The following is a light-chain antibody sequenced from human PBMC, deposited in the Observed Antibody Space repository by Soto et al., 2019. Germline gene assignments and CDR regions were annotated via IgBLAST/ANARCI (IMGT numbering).Light chain of an antibody. CDR2: KAS. V-gene: IGKV1-5*03. J-gene: IGKJ1*01. Sequence: DIQMTHSPSTLSASVGDGVTITCRASQSISSWLAWYQQKPGKAPKLLIYKASTLESGVPSNFSGSGSGTEFTLTISSLQPEDFATYYCQQYNSYPWTFGQGTKVDIK. CDR3: QQYNSYPWT. CDR1: QSISSW.